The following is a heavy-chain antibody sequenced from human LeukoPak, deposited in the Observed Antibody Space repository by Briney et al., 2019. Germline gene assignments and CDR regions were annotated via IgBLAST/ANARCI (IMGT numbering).Heavy chain of an antibody. CDR2: ISCSGDST. D-gene: IGHD3-10*01. CDR1: GFTFSNHA. Sequence: GGSLRLSCAASGFTFSNHAMSWVRQAPGKGLEWVSGISCSGDSTNYADSVKGRFTISRDNSKDTLYLQMNTLRAEDTAMYYCAKTNTIFYGSGLKGGFDIWGQGTMVTVSP. J-gene: IGHJ3*02. CDR3: AKTNTIFYGSGLKGGFDI. V-gene: IGHV3-23*01.